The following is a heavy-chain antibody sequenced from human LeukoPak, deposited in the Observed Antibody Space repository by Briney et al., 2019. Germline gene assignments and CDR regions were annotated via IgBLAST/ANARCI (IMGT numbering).Heavy chain of an antibody. D-gene: IGHD6-19*01. CDR2: INPNSGGT. Sequence: ASVTVSCTASGYTFTGYYMHWVRQAPGQGLEWMGRINPNSGGTNYAQKFQGRVTMTRDTSISTAYMELSRLRSDDTAVYYCARDYSSGWPNFDYWGQGTLVTVSS. CDR3: ARDYSSGWPNFDY. CDR1: GYTFTGYY. V-gene: IGHV1-2*06. J-gene: IGHJ4*02.